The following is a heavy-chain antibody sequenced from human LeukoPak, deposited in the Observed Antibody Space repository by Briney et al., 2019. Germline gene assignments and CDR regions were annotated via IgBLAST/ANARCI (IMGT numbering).Heavy chain of an antibody. CDR2: IYVGDSDT. V-gene: IGHV5-51*01. D-gene: IGHD3-10*02. CDR1: EYNFASYW. CDR3: ARHVVRGVIFDWFDP. J-gene: IGHJ5*02. Sequence: GESLKISCKGSEYNFASYWIAWERQMPGKGLEWMGIIYVGDSDTRYSPSFQGQVTISVDKSINTAYLQWSSLKASDTAMYYCARHVVRGVIFDWFDPWGQGTLVTVSS.